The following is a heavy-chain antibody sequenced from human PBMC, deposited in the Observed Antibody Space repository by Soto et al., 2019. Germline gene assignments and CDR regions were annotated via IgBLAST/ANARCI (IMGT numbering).Heavy chain of an antibody. CDR2: IYWDGEK. CDR3: ARRQSIMIRGANAFDI. J-gene: IGHJ3*02. D-gene: IGHD3-10*01. CDR1: GFSLITTGAG. V-gene: IGHV2-5*02. Sequence: QITLKESGPTLVQPTQTLTLTCSFSGFSLITTGAGVCWIRQPPGKAPEWLALIYWDGEKRYIPALKSRLTITKDISKNQVVLTMTNMDPVDTATYYCARRQSIMIRGANAFDIWGQGTFLSVSS.